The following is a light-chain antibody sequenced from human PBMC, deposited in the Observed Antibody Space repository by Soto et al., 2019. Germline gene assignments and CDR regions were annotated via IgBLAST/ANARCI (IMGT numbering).Light chain of an antibody. CDR2: DAS. CDR1: QSVNSY. V-gene: IGKV3-11*01. J-gene: IGKJ4*01. CDR3: QQRSTWPPS. Sequence: EIVLTQSPATLSLSPGERATLSCRASQSVNSYLAWYQQKPGQAPGLLIYDASNRATGIPARFSGSGSGTDFTLTISSLDPEDLAVYYCQQRSTWPPSFGGGTKVEIK.